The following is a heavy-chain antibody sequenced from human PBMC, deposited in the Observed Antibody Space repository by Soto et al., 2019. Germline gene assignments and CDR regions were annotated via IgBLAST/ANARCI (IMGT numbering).Heavy chain of an antibody. CDR1: VFTFSSYG. D-gene: IGHD5-12*01. CDR3: ARPDGGSGYDWGYFDY. J-gene: IGHJ4*02. Sequence: PWGSLRLSCSASVFTFSSYGMHWLRQAPGKGLEWVAVIWYDGSNKYYADSVKGRFTISRDNSKNTLYLQMNSLRAEDTAVYYCARPDGGSGYDWGYFDYWGQGTLVTVSS. V-gene: IGHV3-33*01. CDR2: IWYDGSNK.